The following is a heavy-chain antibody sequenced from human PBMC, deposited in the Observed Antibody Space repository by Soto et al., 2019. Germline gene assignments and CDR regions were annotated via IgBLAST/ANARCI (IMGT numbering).Heavy chain of an antibody. CDR3: AREGGSYDSGGYLIRGAFDI. CDR1: GDSISRIDYY. D-gene: IGHD3-22*01. Sequence: SETLSLTCSVSGDSISRIDYYWTWIRQHPEKGLEWIGNIYFCGNTYYSPSLESRLTISVDTSKNQFSMKLTSVTAADTAVYYCAREGGSYDSGGYLIRGAFDIWGQGTMVT. CDR2: IYFCGNT. J-gene: IGHJ3*02. V-gene: IGHV4-31*03.